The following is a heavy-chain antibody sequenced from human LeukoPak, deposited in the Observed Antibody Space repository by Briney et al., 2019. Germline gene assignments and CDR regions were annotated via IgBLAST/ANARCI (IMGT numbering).Heavy chain of an antibody. CDR1: GFTFSSYA. CDR3: ANLFGASSWYFKGNYFQH. J-gene: IGHJ1*01. CDR2: MSGSGGST. V-gene: IGHV3-23*01. D-gene: IGHD6-13*01. Sequence: GGSLRLSCAASGFTFSSYAMSWVRQAPGKGLEWVSAMSGSGGSTYYADSVKGRFTISRDNSKNTLYLQMNSLRAEDTAVYYCANLFGASSWYFKGNYFQHWGQGTLVTASS.